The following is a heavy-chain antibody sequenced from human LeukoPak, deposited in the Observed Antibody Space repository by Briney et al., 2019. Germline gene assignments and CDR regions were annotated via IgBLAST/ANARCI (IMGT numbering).Heavy chain of an antibody. V-gene: IGHV3-23*01. J-gene: IGHJ4*02. CDR2: ISGSGSNT. Sequence: ETLSLTCTVSGGSISSYQWSWIRQPPGKGLEWVSIISGSGSNTHYADSVKGRFTISRDNSKNTLYLEMNSLRVEDTAVYYCAKDRTEVGPTNCNYWGQGTLVTVSS. D-gene: IGHD1-26*01. CDR1: GGSISSYQ. CDR3: AKDRTEVGPTNCNY.